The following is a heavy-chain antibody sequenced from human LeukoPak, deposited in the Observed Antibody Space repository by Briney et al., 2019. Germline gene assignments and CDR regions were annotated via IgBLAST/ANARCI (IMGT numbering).Heavy chain of an antibody. CDR2: ISSSSSYT. V-gene: IGHV3-21*01. CDR3: ARDWESSIVAWYFDL. D-gene: IGHD6-6*01. CDR1: GFTFSSYS. Sequence: GGSLRLSCAASGFTFSSYSMNWVGQAPGKGLEWVSSISSSSSYTYYADSVKGRFPISRDNAKNSLYLQMNSLRAEDTAVYYCARDWESSIVAWYFDLWGRGTLVTVSS. J-gene: IGHJ2*01.